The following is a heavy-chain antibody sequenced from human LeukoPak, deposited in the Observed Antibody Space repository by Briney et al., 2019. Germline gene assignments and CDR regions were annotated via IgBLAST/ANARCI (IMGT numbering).Heavy chain of an antibody. CDR3: ARGYSSGWSFNWFDP. CDR2: VYYSGST. V-gene: IGHV4-39*07. CDR1: GGSISSSSYY. Sequence: SETLSLTCTVSGGSISSSSYYWGWIRQPPGKGLEWIGSVYYSGSTYYNPSLKSRATISVDTSKNQFSLKLSSVTAADTAVYYCARGYSSGWSFNWFDPWGQGTLVTVSS. D-gene: IGHD6-19*01. J-gene: IGHJ5*02.